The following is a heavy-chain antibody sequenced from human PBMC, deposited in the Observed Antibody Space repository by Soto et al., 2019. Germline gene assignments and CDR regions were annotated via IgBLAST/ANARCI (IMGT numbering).Heavy chain of an antibody. CDR1: GFTYVNYA. D-gene: IGHD3-22*01. J-gene: IGHJ4*02. Sequence: EVQLLESGGALVQPGGSLRLSCEASGFTYVNYAMSWVRQAPGKGLEWVSGISGDAGRTFYADSVKGRFTISRDNSKNTVYLQMNSLRVEDTTVYYCVKDTVFVINGGDFDYWGQGTLVTVSS. CDR3: VKDTVFVINGGDFDY. CDR2: ISGDAGRT. V-gene: IGHV3-23*01.